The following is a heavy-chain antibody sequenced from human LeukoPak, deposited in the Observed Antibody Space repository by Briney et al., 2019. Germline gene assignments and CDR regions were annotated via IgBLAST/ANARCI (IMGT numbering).Heavy chain of an antibody. CDR2: IWYDGSNK. D-gene: IGHD6-6*01. CDR3: AKDLEYSQAANYYFDY. Sequence: GRSLRLSCAASGFTFSSYGMHWVRQAPGKGLEWVAVIWYDGSNKYYADSVKGRFTISRDNSKNTLYLQMNSLRAEDTAVYYCAKDLEYSQAANYYFDYWGQGTLVTVSS. CDR1: GFTFSSYG. V-gene: IGHV3-33*06. J-gene: IGHJ4*02.